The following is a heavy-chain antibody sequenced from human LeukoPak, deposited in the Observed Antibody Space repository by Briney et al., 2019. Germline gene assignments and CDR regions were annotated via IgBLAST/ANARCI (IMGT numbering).Heavy chain of an antibody. V-gene: IGHV1-2*02. J-gene: IGHJ6*03. CDR3: ARVPAGADYYYYMDV. Sequence: ASVKVSCKASGYTFTGYYMHWVRQAPGQRLEGMGWINPNSGGTNYAQKCQGRVTMTRDTSISTAYMELSRLRSDDTAVYYCARVPAGADYYYYMDVWGKGTTVTVSS. CDR1: GYTFTGYY. CDR2: INPNSGGT. D-gene: IGHD6-19*01.